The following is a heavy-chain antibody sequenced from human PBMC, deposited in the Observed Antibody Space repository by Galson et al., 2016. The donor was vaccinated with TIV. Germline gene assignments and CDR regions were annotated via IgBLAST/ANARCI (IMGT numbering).Heavy chain of an antibody. CDR2: ISDGGKT. D-gene: IGHD2-15*01. Sequence: SLRLSCAASGLSVKINYMTWVRQAPGKGLEWVSLISDGGKTYYPDSVRGRFTISRDNSKNTLYLQMNSLRLEDTAVYYCARDRVVDATYYYYYYGMDVWGQGTAVPVSS. CDR3: ARDRVVDATYYYYYYGMDV. CDR1: GLSVKINY. V-gene: IGHV3-66*02. J-gene: IGHJ6*02.